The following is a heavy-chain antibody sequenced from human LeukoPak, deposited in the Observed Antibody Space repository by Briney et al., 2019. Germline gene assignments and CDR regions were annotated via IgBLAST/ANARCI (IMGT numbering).Heavy chain of an antibody. CDR3: VRGHNSFDI. D-gene: IGHD5-24*01. Sequence: GGSLRLSCAASGFIFSDFYMDWVRQAPEKGLEWVARTRDKVHSYTTEYAASVKGRFIISRDESKNSMYLQMNTLKTEDTAIYYCVRGHNSFDIWGQGTMVTVSS. CDR2: TRDKVHSYTT. CDR1: GFIFSDFY. J-gene: IGHJ3*02. V-gene: IGHV3-72*01.